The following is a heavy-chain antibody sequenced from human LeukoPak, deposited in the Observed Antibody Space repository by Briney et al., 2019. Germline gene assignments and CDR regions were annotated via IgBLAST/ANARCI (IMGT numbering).Heavy chain of an antibody. Sequence: NASETLSLTCAVSGGSISSGGYSWSWIRQPPGKGLEWIGYIYHSGSTYYNPSLKSRVTISVDRSKNQFSLKLSSVTAADTAVYYCARGGDYVWGSYRGEENWFDPWGQGTLVTVSS. CDR2: IYHSGST. CDR1: GGSISSGGYS. D-gene: IGHD3-16*02. V-gene: IGHV4-30-2*01. J-gene: IGHJ5*02. CDR3: ARGGDYVWGSYRGEENWFDP.